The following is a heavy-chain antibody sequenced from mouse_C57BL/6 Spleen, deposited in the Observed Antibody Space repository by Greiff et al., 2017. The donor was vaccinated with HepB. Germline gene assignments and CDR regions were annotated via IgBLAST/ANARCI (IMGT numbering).Heavy chain of an antibody. CDR3: ANYYSNYDWYFDV. V-gene: IGHV5-17*01. J-gene: IGHJ1*03. Sequence: EVHLVESGGGLVKPGGSLKLSCAASGFTFSDYGMHWVRQAPEKGLEWVAYISSGSSTIYYADTVKGRFTISRDNAKNTLFLQMTSLRSEDTAMYYCANYYSNYDWYFDVWGTGTTVTVSS. CDR1: GFTFSDYG. D-gene: IGHD2-5*01. CDR2: ISSGSSTI.